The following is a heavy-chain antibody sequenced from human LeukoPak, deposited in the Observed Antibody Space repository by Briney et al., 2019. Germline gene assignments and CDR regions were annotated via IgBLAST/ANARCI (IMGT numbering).Heavy chain of an antibody. D-gene: IGHD3-22*01. CDR3: ARKRDYDSSGYYW. Sequence: SETLSLTCAVYGGSFSGYYWSWIRQPPGKGLEWIGEINHSGSTNYNPSLKSRVTISVDTSKNQFSLKLSSVTAADTAVYYCARKRDYDSSGYYWWGQGTLVTVSS. J-gene: IGHJ4*02. CDR1: GGSFSGYY. V-gene: IGHV4-34*01. CDR2: INHSGST.